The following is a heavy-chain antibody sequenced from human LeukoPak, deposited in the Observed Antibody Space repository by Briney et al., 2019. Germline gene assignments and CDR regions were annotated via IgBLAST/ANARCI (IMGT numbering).Heavy chain of an antibody. CDR2: IYYSGST. J-gene: IGHJ4*02. CDR3: ARVLVWATVTAMYYFDY. D-gene: IGHD2-21*02. V-gene: IGHV4-59*12. CDR1: GGSISSYY. Sequence: SETLSLTCTVSGGSISSYYWSWIRQPPGKGLEWIGYIYYSGSTYYNPSLKSRVTISVDTSKNQFSLKLSSVTAADMAVYYCARVLVWATVTAMYYFDYWGQGTLVTVSS.